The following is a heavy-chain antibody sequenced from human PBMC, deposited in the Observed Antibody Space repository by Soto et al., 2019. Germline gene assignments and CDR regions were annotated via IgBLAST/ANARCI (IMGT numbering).Heavy chain of an antibody. CDR1: GFTFSSYG. CDR2: ISDDGSNK. V-gene: IGHV3-30*18. CDR3: AKDYGSVSFDY. J-gene: IGHJ4*02. D-gene: IGHD3-10*01. Sequence: VQLVESGGGVVQPGRSLRLSCAASGFTFSSYGMHWVRQAPGKGLEWVAVISDDGSNKYYADSVKGRFTISRDNSKNTLYLQMNSLRAEDTAVYYCAKDYGSVSFDYWGQGTLVTVSS.